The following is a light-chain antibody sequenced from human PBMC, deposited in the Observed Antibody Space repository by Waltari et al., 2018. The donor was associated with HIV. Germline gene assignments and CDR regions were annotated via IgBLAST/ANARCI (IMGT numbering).Light chain of an antibody. V-gene: IGLV1-40*01. CDR3: QSYDSSLSGPVV. CDR2: GNN. J-gene: IGLJ2*01. CDR1: SSNLGAGYD. Sequence: QSLLTQPPSVSGAPGQRVTISCTGSSSNLGAGYDVHWYQHLPGTAPKLLIYGNNNRPSGVPDRFSASKSGTSASLAITGLQAEDEADYYCQSYDSSLSGPVVFGGGTKLTVL.